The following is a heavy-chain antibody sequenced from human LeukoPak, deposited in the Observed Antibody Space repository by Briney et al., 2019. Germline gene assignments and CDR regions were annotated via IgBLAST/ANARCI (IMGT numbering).Heavy chain of an antibody. CDR1: GVSISSGSYY. CDR2: IYTSGST. Sequence: SETLSLTCTVSGVSISSGSYYWRWIRQPAGKGLEWIGRIYTSGSTNYNPSLKSRVTISVDTSKNQFSLKLSSVTAADTAVYYCASGAYYYYMDVWGKGTTVTVSS. V-gene: IGHV4-61*02. CDR3: ASGAYYYYMDV. J-gene: IGHJ6*03. D-gene: IGHD3-10*01.